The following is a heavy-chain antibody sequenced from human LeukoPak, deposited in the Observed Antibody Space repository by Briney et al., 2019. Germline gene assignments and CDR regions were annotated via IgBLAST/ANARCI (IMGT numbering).Heavy chain of an antibody. CDR1: GGSISSYY. Sequence: PSETLSLTCTVSGGSISSYYWSWIRQPPGKGLEWIGYIYHSGSTNYNPSLKSRVTISVDTSKNQFSLKLSSVTAADTAVYYCARAVGATPADYWGQGTLVTVSS. J-gene: IGHJ4*02. CDR3: ARAVGATPADY. D-gene: IGHD1-26*01. CDR2: IYHSGST. V-gene: IGHV4-59*01.